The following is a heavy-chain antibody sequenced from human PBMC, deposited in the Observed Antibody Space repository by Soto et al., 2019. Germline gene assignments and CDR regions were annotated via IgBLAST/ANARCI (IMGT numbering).Heavy chain of an antibody. CDR3: ARVMVRGNCNYIPLLDY. Sequence: QVQLVQSGAEVKKPGSSVKVSCKASGGTFSSYAISWVRQAPGQGLEWMGGIIPIFGTANYAQKFQGRVTITADESTSTAYMELSSLRSEDTAVYYCARVMVRGNCNYIPLLDYWGQGTLVTVSS. D-gene: IGHD3-10*01. CDR2: IIPIFGTA. J-gene: IGHJ4*02. CDR1: GGTFSSYA. V-gene: IGHV1-69*01.